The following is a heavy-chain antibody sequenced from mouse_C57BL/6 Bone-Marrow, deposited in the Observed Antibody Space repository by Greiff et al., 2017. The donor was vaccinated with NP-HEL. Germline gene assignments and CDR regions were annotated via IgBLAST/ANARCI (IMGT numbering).Heavy chain of an antibody. J-gene: IGHJ4*01. CDR2: IDPADGAT. CDR1: GFNFNDYY. Sequence: VQLQQSGAELVKPGASVKLSCTASGFNFNDYYMHWVTQRPEPGLEWIGRIDPADGATKYAPKFQGKATITADTSSNTAYLQLSSLTSEDTAVYYCAMRGDYWGQGTSVTVSS. V-gene: IGHV14-2*01. CDR3: AMRGDY.